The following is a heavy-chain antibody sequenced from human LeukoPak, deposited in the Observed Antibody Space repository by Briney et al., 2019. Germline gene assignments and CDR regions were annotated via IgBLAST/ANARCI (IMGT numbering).Heavy chain of an antibody. CDR3: ARANVLLWFGEFDY. Sequence: ASVEVSCKASGYTFTSYGISWVRQAPGQGLEWMGWISAYNGNTNYAQKLQGRVTMTTDTSTSTAYMELRSLRSDDTAVYYCARANVLLWFGEFDYWGQGTLVTVSS. J-gene: IGHJ4*02. CDR1: GYTFTSYG. V-gene: IGHV1-18*04. D-gene: IGHD3-10*01. CDR2: ISAYNGNT.